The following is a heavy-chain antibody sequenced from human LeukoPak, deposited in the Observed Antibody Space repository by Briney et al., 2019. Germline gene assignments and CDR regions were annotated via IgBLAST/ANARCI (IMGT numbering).Heavy chain of an antibody. V-gene: IGHV1-8*01. CDR3: ARGRYYGSGSNYYYYMDV. D-gene: IGHD3-10*01. Sequence: ASVKVSCKASGYTFTSYDINWVRQATGQGLEWMGWMNPNSGNTGYAQKFQGRVTMTRNTSISTAYMELSSVRSEDTAVYYCARGRYYGSGSNYYYYMDVWGKGTTVTISS. CDR1: GYTFTSYD. J-gene: IGHJ6*03. CDR2: MNPNSGNT.